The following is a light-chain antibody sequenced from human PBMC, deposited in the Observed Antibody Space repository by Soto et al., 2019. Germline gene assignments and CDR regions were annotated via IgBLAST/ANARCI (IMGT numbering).Light chain of an antibody. V-gene: IGKV3-20*01. CDR1: QSVSSSY. CDR3: QQWVT. J-gene: IGKJ4*01. CDR2: STS. Sequence: IVLTQSPGTLSLSPGERATLSCRASQSVSSSYLAWYQQKPGQAPRLLIYSTSSRATGIPDRFSGSGSGTDFTLTISRLEHEESAVYYCQQWVTFGGGTNVDIK.